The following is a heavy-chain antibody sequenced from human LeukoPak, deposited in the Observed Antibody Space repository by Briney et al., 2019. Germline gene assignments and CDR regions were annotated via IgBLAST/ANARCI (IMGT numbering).Heavy chain of an antibody. CDR2: IYTSGST. CDR1: GGSISSYY. CDR3: ARDLTDHYYYYYMDV. J-gene: IGHJ6*03. V-gene: IGHV4-4*07. Sequence: TSETLSLTCTVSGGSISSYYWSWIRQPAGKGLEWIGRIYTSGSTNYNPSLKSRVTMSVDTSKDQFSLKLSSVTAADTAVCYCARDLTDHYYYYYMDVWGKGTTVTVSS. D-gene: IGHD7-27*01.